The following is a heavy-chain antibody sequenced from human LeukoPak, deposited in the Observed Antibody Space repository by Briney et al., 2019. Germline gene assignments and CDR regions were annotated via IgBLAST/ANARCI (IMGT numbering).Heavy chain of an antibody. Sequence: KPSETLSLTCTVSGGSISSSSYYWGWIRQPPGKGLEWIGSIYYSGSTYYNPSLKSRVTISVDTSKNQFSLKLSSVTAADTAVYYCARYAEFNDAAYTKYYFDYWGQGTLVTVSS. CDR3: ARYAEFNDAAYTKYYFDY. J-gene: IGHJ4*02. CDR1: GGSISSSSYY. D-gene: IGHD2-2*01. V-gene: IGHV4-39*07. CDR2: IYYSGST.